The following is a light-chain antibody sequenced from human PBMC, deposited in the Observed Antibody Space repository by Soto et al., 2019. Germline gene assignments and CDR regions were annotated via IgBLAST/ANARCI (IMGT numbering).Light chain of an antibody. V-gene: IGKV1-39*01. Sequence: DIQMTQSPSSLSASVGDRVTITCRASQSISSYLNWYQQKPGKAPKLLIYAASNLQSGVPSRFSDSGSGTDFTLTISSLQPEDFATYYCQQSYRTSLTFGGGTKVEIK. J-gene: IGKJ4*01. CDR1: QSISSY. CDR2: AAS. CDR3: QQSYRTSLT.